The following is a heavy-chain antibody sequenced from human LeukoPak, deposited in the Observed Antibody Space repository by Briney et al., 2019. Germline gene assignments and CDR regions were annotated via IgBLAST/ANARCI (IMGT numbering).Heavy chain of an antibody. Sequence: PGGSLRLSCAASGFTLRSYTMNWVRQAPGKGLEWVSSIGISSNKIYYADSVKGRFIISRDNAKNSVYLQMNSLRAEDTAVYYCARVLSRYSSSSQSGWGQGTLVTVSS. CDR2: IGISSNKI. D-gene: IGHD6-6*01. CDR1: GFTLRSYT. V-gene: IGHV3-21*01. J-gene: IGHJ4*02. CDR3: ARVLSRYSSSSQSG.